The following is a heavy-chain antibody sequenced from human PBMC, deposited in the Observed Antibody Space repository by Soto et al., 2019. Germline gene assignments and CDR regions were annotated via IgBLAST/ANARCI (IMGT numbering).Heavy chain of an antibody. Sequence: SETLSLTCPVSGGSVTNSSYYWGWIRQSPGKVLEWIGSVYYRGRSYSKSSVKSRVTISVDTSKNRFSLSLNSVTASDTAVYCWVSQRTTVRTQAYFDYWGPGALVTVSS. CDR1: GGSVTNSSYY. V-gene: IGHV4-39*01. CDR2: VYYRGRS. J-gene: IGHJ4*02. CDR3: VSQRTTVRTQAYFDY. D-gene: IGHD4-17*01.